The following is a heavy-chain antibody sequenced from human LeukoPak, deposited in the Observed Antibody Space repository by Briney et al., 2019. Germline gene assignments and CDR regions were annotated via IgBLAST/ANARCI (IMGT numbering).Heavy chain of an antibody. CDR3: AGKYSSSWYWLWSSYYFDY. CDR2: IYHSGST. J-gene: IGHJ4*02. Sequence: SETLSLTCTVSGYSISSGYYWGWIRQPPGKGLEWIGSIYHSGSTYYNPSLKSRVTISVDTSKNQFSLKLSSVTAADTAVYYCAGKYSSSWYWLWSSYYFDYWGQGTLVTVSS. CDR1: GYSISSGYY. D-gene: IGHD6-13*01. V-gene: IGHV4-38-2*02.